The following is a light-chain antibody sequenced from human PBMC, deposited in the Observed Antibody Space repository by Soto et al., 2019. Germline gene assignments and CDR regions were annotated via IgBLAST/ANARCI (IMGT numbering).Light chain of an antibody. V-gene: IGLV2-8*01. CDR1: SSDVGGSNY. Sequence: QSALTQPPSESGSPGQSVTISCTGTSSDVGGSNYVSWYQQHPGRAPKLVIYEVIKRPSGVPDRFSGSKSGNTASLTVSGLQAEDEGDYYCSSFTGSENSYVFGSGTKLTVL. CDR2: EVI. CDR3: SSFTGSENSYV. J-gene: IGLJ1*01.